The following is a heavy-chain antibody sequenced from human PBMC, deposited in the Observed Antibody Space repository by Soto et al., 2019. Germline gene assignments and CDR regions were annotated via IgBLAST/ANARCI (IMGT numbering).Heavy chain of an antibody. J-gene: IGHJ6*02. CDR3: ARDSRGDYYGSGSYYKGPPKYYYSYYGMDV. CDR2: TYYRSKWYN. D-gene: IGHD3-10*01. CDR1: GNSVSSNSAA. V-gene: IGHV6-1*01. Sequence: PSQTLSLTCAISGNSVSSNSAAWNWIRQSPSRGLEWLGRTYYRSKWYNDYAVSVKSRITINPDTSKNQFSLQLNSVTPEDTAVYYCARDSRGDYYGSGSYYKGPPKYYYSYYGMDVWGQGTTVTVSS.